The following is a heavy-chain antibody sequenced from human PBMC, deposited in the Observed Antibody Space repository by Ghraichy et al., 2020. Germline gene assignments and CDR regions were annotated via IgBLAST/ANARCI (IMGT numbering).Heavy chain of an antibody. V-gene: IGHV3-30*04. CDR3: ARPQNQYYYYYYMDV. CDR2: ISYDGSNK. D-gene: IGHD1-14*01. Sequence: GGSLRLSCAASGFTFSSYAMHWVRQAPGKGLEWVAVISYDGSNKYYADSVKGRFTISRDNSKNTLYLQMNSLRAGDTAVYYCARPQNQYYYYYYMDVWGKGTTVTVSS. CDR1: GFTFSSYA. J-gene: IGHJ6*03.